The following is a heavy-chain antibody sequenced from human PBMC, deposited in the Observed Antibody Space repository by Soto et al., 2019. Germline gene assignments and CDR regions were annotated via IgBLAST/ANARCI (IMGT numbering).Heavy chain of an antibody. CDR2: FDPEDGET. J-gene: IGHJ6*02. V-gene: IGHV1-24*01. CDR3: AGDNMLAAAGPGRVHCYFFVINV. Sequence: GASVKVSCKVSGYTLTELSMHWVRQAPGKGLVWMGGFDPEDGETIYAQKFQDRVTMTEDTSTDTAYMELSSLRSEDTAVYYCAGDNMLAAAGPGRVHCYFFVINVWGQATTVTVPS. CDR1: GYTLTELS. D-gene: IGHD6-13*01.